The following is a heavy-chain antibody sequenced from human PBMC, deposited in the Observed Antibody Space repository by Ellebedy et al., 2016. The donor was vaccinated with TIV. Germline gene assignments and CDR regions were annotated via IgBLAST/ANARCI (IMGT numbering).Heavy chain of an antibody. Sequence: GESLKISCAASGFTFSSYWMSWVRQAPGKGLEWVANIKQDGSEKYYVDSVKGRFTISRDNAKNSLYLQMNSLRADDTAVYYCARDQTVQAVALITYYYYYGMDVWGQGTTVTVSS. V-gene: IGHV3-7*01. CDR1: GFTFSSYW. CDR2: IKQDGSEK. D-gene: IGHD6-19*01. J-gene: IGHJ6*02. CDR3: ARDQTVQAVALITYYYYYGMDV.